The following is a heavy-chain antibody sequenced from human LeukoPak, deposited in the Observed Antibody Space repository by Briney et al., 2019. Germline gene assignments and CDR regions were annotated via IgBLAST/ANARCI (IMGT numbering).Heavy chain of an antibody. D-gene: IGHD3-10*01. Sequence: PSGTLSLTCAVSGGSISGSNWWSWVRQPPGKGLEWIGEIYHSGSTNYNPSLKSRVTISVDKSKNQFSLKLSSVTAADTAVYYCAREVRGVILGDWFDPWGQGTLVTVSS. CDR2: IYHSGST. CDR3: AREVRGVILGDWFDP. J-gene: IGHJ5*02. CDR1: GGSISGSNW. V-gene: IGHV4-4*02.